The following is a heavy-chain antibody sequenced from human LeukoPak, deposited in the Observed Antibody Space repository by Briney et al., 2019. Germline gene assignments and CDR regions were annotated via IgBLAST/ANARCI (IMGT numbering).Heavy chain of an antibody. CDR1: GYTLTELS. CDR3: ATDIVYDSSGYYPTGGFDP. Sequence: ASVKVSCKVSGYTLTELSMHWVRQAPGKGLEWMGGFDPEDGETIYAQKFQGRVTMTEDTSTDTAYMELSSLRSEDTAVYYCATDIVYDSSGYYPTGGFDPWGQGTLVTVSS. V-gene: IGHV1-24*01. CDR2: FDPEDGET. D-gene: IGHD3-22*01. J-gene: IGHJ5*02.